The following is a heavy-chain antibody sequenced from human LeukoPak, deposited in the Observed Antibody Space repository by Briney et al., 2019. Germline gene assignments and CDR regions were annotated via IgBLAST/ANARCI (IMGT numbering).Heavy chain of an antibody. J-gene: IGHJ6*02. Sequence: GGSLRLSCAAPGFTFSSYSMNWVRQAPGKGLEWVSSISSSSSYIYYADSVKGRFTISRDNAKNSLYLQMNSLRAEDTAVYYCARSPLLRFLEWSTRRYYYGMDVWGQGTTVTVSS. CDR3: ARSPLLRFLEWSTRRYYYGMDV. V-gene: IGHV3-21*01. CDR1: GFTFSSYS. CDR2: ISSSSSYI. D-gene: IGHD3-3*01.